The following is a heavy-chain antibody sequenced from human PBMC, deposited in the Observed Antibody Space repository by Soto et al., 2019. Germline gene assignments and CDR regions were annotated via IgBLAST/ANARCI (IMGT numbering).Heavy chain of an antibody. CDR1: GGSISSYY. CDR3: ARGLDDSSGYYYIPFDY. V-gene: IGHV4-59*01. Sequence: SETLSLTCTVSGGSISSYYWSWIRQPPGKGLEWIGYIYYSGSTNYNPSLKSRVTISVDTSKNQFSLKLSSVTAADTAVYYCARGLDDSSGYYYIPFDYWGQGTLVTVSS. CDR2: IYYSGST. J-gene: IGHJ4*02. D-gene: IGHD3-22*01.